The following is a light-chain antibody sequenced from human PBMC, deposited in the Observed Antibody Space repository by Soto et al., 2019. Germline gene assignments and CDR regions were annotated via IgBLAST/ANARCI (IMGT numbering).Light chain of an antibody. CDR2: GAS. CDR3: QRYDSLRT. CDR1: QSVRSNF. J-gene: IGKJ1*01. Sequence: VLTQSPGTLSLSPGERATLSCRASQSVRSNFLAWYQQKPGQAPRLLIYGASNRATGIPDRFSGSGSGTDLTLTITRLEPEDFAMYYCQRYDSLRTFGQGTKVDIK. V-gene: IGKV3-20*01.